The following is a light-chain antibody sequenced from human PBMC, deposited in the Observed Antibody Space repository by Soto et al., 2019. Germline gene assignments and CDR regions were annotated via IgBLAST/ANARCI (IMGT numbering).Light chain of an antibody. CDR3: QQCGSSPWT. J-gene: IGKJ1*01. CDR2: AAS. CDR1: QTVSRN. Sequence: EIVMTQSPGTLSVSPGERATLSCRASQTVSRNLAWYQQRPGQAPRLLIYAASSRATGIPDRFSGGGSGTDFTLTISRLEPEDFAVYYCQQCGSSPWTFGQGTKVDIK. V-gene: IGKV3-20*01.